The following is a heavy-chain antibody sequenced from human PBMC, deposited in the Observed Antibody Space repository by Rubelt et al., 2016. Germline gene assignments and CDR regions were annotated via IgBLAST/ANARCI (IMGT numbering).Heavy chain of an antibody. D-gene: IGHD5-18*01. V-gene: IGHV1-18*01. Sequence: QVQLVQSGAEVKKPGASVKVSCKASGYTFTTYGISWVRQAPGQGLEWMGWISTYNGNTNYAQKRQGRVTMTTDTSTSTAYMELRSLRSDDTAVYYCARSKDTAMVTDADWYFDLWGRGTLVTVSS. J-gene: IGHJ2*01. CDR2: ISTYNGNT. CDR3: ARSKDTAMVTDADWYFDL. CDR1: GYTFTTYG.